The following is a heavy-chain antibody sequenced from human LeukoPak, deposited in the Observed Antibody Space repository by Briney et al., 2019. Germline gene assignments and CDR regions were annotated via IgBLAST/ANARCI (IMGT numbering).Heavy chain of an antibody. D-gene: IGHD3-3*01. V-gene: IGHV3-43*02. CDR3: ARTLLRSLNWFDP. Sequence: PGGSLRLSCAASGFTFDDYAMHWVRQAPEKGLEWVSLISGDGNNTYYSDSVKGRFTISRDNSKNSLYLQMNSLRTEDTALYYCARTLLRSLNWFDPWGQGTLVTVSS. CDR2: ISGDGNNT. CDR1: GFTFDDYA. J-gene: IGHJ5*02.